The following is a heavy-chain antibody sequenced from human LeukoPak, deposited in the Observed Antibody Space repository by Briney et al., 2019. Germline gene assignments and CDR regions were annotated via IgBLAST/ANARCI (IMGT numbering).Heavy chain of an antibody. CDR1: GFTFSNYG. V-gene: IGHV3-30*03. D-gene: IGHD6-19*01. J-gene: IGHJ4*02. CDR2: ISYDGRTT. Sequence: GRSLRLSCAASGFTFSNYGMQWVRQAPGKGLEWLAVISYDGRTTFYADSVKGRFTISRDNSKNTVDLQMSSLRAEDTAVYYCARVGSSGWDYWGQGTLVTVSS. CDR3: ARVGSSGWDY.